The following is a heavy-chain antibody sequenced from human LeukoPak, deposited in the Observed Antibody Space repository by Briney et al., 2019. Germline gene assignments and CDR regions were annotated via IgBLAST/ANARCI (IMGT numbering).Heavy chain of an antibody. CDR2: IYYSGST. CDR3: AREASSYYDSWSGYYSPDY. CDR1: GGSISSYY. D-gene: IGHD3-3*01. Sequence: SETLSLTCTVSGGSISSYYWSWIRQPPGKGLEWIGYIYYSGSTYYNPSLKSRVTISVDTSKNQFSLRLSSVTAADTAVYYCAREASSYYDSWSGYYSPDYWGQGTLVTVSS. J-gene: IGHJ4*02. V-gene: IGHV4-59*12.